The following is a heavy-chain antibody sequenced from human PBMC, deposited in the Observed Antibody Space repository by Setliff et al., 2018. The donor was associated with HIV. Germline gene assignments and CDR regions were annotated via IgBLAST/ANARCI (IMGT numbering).Heavy chain of an antibody. D-gene: IGHD3-3*02. J-gene: IGHJ4*02. CDR2: IKSKPDGGAT. CDR1: GFTFSNAW. V-gene: IGHV3-15*01. CDR3: TADLPGGISDCFDF. Sequence: PGGSLRLSCAVSGFTFSNAWMNWVRQAPGKGLEWIGRIKSKPDGGATDYATPVKGRFTISRDDSKDTVYLQIDSLKTEDTAVYYCTADLPGGISDCFDFWGQGTLVTVSS.